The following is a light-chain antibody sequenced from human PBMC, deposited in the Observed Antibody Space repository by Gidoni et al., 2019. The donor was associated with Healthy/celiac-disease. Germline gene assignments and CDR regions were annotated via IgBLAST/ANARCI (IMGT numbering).Light chain of an antibody. J-gene: IGKJ1*01. V-gene: IGKV1-27*01. CDR1: QGIINY. CDR2: AAS. CDR3: QKYNSAPRT. Sequence: IQMTQSPSSLSASVRDRVTITCRASQGIINYLAWYQQKPGKVPKLLIYAASTLQSGVPSRFSGSGSGTDFTLTISSLQPEDVATYYCQKYNSAPRTFGQGTKVEIK.